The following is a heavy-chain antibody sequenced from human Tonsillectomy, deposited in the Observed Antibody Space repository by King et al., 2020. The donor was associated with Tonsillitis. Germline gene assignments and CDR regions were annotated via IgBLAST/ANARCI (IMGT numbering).Heavy chain of an antibody. D-gene: IGHD3-10*01. CDR1: GFIFSDYN. V-gene: IGHV3-21*01. Sequence: VQLVESGGGLVKPGGSLRLSCAASGFIFSDYNVNWVRQAPGKGLEWVSSITSSSSYMYYADSVKGRFTISRDNAKNSRYRQMNTLRAEDTAVYYCARHYYGSGTYDDAFD. J-gene: IGHJ3*02. CDR3: ARHYYGSGTYDDAFD. CDR2: ITSSSSYM.